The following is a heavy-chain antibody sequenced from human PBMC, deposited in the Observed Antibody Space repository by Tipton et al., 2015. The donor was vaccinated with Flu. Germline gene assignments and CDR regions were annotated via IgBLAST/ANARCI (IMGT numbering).Heavy chain of an antibody. CDR3: ARDDIVVVNSPGNGFHP. D-gene: IGHD3-22*01. CDR2: IYYTGYP. CDR1: GGPISSSSHY. V-gene: IGHV4-39*07. J-gene: IGHJ5*02. Sequence: TLSLTCTVSGGPISSSSHYWGWIRQSPGRGLEWVGSIYYTGYPYHSPSLRSRLAMSVDTSKNQFSLRLTSMTAADTAIYYCARDDIVVVNSPGNGFHPWGQGTLVNVSS.